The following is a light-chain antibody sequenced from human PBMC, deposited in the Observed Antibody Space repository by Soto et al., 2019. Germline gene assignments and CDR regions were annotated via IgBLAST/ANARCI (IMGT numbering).Light chain of an antibody. Sequence: DIQMTQSPSTLSASLGDRVTITCRASQSISSWLAWYQQKPGKAPKLLIYKASSLESGVPSRFSGSESGTEFTLTISSLQPDEFATYYCQQYATYWWTFGQGTKVEIK. CDR3: QQYATYWWT. J-gene: IGKJ1*01. V-gene: IGKV1-5*03. CDR1: QSISSW. CDR2: KAS.